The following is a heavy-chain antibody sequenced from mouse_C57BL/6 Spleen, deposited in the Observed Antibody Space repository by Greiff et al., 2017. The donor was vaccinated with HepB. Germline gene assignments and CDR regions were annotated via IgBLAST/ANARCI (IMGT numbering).Heavy chain of an antibody. CDR2: INPSSGYT. D-gene: IGHD1-1*01. J-gene: IGHJ3*01. CDR3: ARSGTTVPAWLAY. CDR1: GYTFTSYW. Sequence: VQLQQSGAELAKPGASVKLSCKASGYTFTSYWMHWVKQRPGQGLEWIGYINPSSGYTKYNQKFKDKATLTADKSSSTAYMQLSSLTYEDSTVYYCARSGTTVPAWLAYWGQGTLVTVSA. V-gene: IGHV1-7*01.